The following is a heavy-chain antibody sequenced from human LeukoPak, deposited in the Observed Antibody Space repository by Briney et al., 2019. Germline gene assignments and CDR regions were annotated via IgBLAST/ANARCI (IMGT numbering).Heavy chain of an antibody. CDR3: ARVGCSGGSCYTNWFDP. CDR1: GGSISSYY. Sequence: PSETLSLTCTVSGGSISSYYWSWIRQPPGKGLEWIGYIYYSGSTNYNPSLKSRATISVDTSKNQFSLKLSSVTAADTAVYYCARVGCSGGSCYTNWFDPWGQGTLVTVSS. CDR2: IYYSGST. D-gene: IGHD2-15*01. J-gene: IGHJ5*02. V-gene: IGHV4-59*01.